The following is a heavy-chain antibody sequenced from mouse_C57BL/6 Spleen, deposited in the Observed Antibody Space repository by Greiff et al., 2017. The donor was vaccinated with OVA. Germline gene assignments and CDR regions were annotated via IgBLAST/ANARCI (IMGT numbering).Heavy chain of an antibody. CDR3: ARGAIYYGYDGFAY. V-gene: IGHV1-55*01. CDR2: IYPGSGST. D-gene: IGHD2-2*01. Sequence: QVQLLQPGAELVKPGASVKMSCKASGYTFTSYWITWVKQRPGQGLEWIGEIYPGSGSTNYNEKFQSKATLTVDTSSSTAYMQISSLTSEDSAVYYCARGAIYYGYDGFAYWGQGTLVTVSA. J-gene: IGHJ3*01. CDR1: GYTFTSYW.